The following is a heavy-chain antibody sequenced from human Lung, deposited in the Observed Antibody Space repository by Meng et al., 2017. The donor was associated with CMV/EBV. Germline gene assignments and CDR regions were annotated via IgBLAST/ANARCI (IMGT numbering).Heavy chain of an antibody. CDR3: AGGLYRSSWYGSDYVDY. CDR2: ISPIFGTA. Sequence: TLGSYAISWVRRAPGQGLEWMGGISPIFGTANDAQKFKGRVTITTDESTSTAYMELSSMRSEDTAVYYCAGGLYRSSWYGSDYVDYWGQGTLVTVSS. J-gene: IGHJ4*02. D-gene: IGHD6-13*01. CDR1: TLGSYA. V-gene: IGHV1-69*05.